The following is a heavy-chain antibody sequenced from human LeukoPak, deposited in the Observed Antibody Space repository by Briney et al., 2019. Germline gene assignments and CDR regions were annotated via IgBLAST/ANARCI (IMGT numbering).Heavy chain of an antibody. Sequence: SETLSLTCTVSGGSISSYYWSWIRQPAGKGLEWIGRIYTSGSTNYNPSLKSRVTMSVDTSKNQFSLKLSSVTAADTAVYYCARDQDHVDYYYYGMDVWGQGTTVTVSS. D-gene: IGHD5-12*01. CDR1: GGSISSYY. V-gene: IGHV4-4*07. CDR3: ARDQDHVDYYYYGMDV. CDR2: IYTSGST. J-gene: IGHJ6*02.